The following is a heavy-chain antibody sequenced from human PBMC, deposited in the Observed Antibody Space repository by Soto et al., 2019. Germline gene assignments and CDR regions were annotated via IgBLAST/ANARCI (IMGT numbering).Heavy chain of an antibody. D-gene: IGHD2-21*02. CDR3: ARLNEAYCGGDCYQYYFDY. CDR1: GYTFTSYG. J-gene: IGHJ4*02. CDR2: ISAYNGNT. Sequence: QVQLVQSGAEVKKPGASVKVSCKASGYTFTSYGISWVRQAPGQGLEWMGWISAYNGNTNYAQKLQGRVTMTTDTSTSTAYMELRSLIADDTAVYYCARLNEAYCGGDCYQYYFDYWGQGTLVTVSS. V-gene: IGHV1-18*01.